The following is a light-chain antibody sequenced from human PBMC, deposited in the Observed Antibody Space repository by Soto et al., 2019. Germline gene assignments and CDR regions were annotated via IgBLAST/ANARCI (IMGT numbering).Light chain of an antibody. Sequence: IQLTQSPSSLSASVGDTVTITCRASQAIGSYFAWYQQRPGTAPKLLIYDASSLQTGVPSRFSGSGSGTDFSLTISSLQPEDFATYYCQQSYSTPPWTFGQGTKVEIK. CDR1: QAIGSY. CDR3: QQSYSTPPWT. J-gene: IGKJ1*01. V-gene: IGKV1-39*01. CDR2: DAS.